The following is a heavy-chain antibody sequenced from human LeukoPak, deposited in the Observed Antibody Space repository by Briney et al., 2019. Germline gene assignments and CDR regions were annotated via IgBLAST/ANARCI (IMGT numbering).Heavy chain of an antibody. CDR1: GGSISSSSYY. CDR2: IYHSGGT. Sequence: SETLSLTCTVSGGSISSSSYYWGWIRQPPGKGLEWIGSIYHSGGTYYNPSLKSRVTISVDTSKNQFSLKLSSVTAADTAVYYCARGYYYDSSLDYWGQGTLVTVSS. CDR3: ARGYYYDSSLDY. V-gene: IGHV4-39*07. D-gene: IGHD3-22*01. J-gene: IGHJ4*02.